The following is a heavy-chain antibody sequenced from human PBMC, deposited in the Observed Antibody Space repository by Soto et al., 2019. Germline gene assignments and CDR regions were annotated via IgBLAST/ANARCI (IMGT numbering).Heavy chain of an antibody. J-gene: IGHJ4*02. D-gene: IGHD3-10*01. Sequence: SETLSLTCTVSGGSISSSSYYWGWIRQPPGKGLEWIGSIYYSGSTYYNPSLKSRVTISVDTPKNHFSLKLSSVTAADTAVYYCARHPRIRGSPSMCCFDYWGQGTLVTVSS. CDR2: IYYSGST. V-gene: IGHV4-39*01. CDR1: GGSISSSSYY. CDR3: ARHPRIRGSPSMCCFDY.